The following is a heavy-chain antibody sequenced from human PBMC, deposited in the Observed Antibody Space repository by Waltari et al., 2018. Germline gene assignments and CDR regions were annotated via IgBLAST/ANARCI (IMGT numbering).Heavy chain of an antibody. J-gene: IGHJ3*02. Sequence: QVQLVESGGGVVQSGRSLGLSRVGSGFTLTTHGLNWGRQAPGKGLEWVAVIWYDGSNKNYVDSVKCRFTISRDNSKNTMYLEMNRLRAEDTAVYFCARGDGGSGLGASDIWGQGTMVTVSS. V-gene: IGHV3-33*01. D-gene: IGHD3-3*01. CDR2: IWYDGSNK. CDR3: ARGDGGSGLGASDI. CDR1: GFTLTTHG.